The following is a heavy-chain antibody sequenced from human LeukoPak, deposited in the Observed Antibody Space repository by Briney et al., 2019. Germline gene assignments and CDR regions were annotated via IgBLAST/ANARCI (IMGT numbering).Heavy chain of an antibody. CDR2: IWYGGSNK. CDR3: ARGSDAGIAAAGTGY. Sequence: GRSLTLSCAPSGFTFSSYGMHWVRQARGKGRGWVAVIWYGGSNKYYADSVKGRFTISRDNSKNTLYLQMNSLRAEDTAVYYCARGSDAGIAAAGTGYWGQGTLVTVSS. D-gene: IGHD6-13*01. V-gene: IGHV3-33*08. CDR1: GFTFSSYG. J-gene: IGHJ4*02.